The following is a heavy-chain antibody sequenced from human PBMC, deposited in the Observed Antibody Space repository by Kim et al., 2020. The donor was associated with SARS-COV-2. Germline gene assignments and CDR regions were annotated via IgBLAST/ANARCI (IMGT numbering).Heavy chain of an antibody. D-gene: IGHD3-9*01. Sequence: VKGRFTISRDDSKSIAYLQMNSLKTEDTAVYYCTRAYVLRYFDWLYPFDYWGQGTLVTVSS. CDR3: TRAYVLRYFDWLYPFDY. J-gene: IGHJ4*02. V-gene: IGHV3-49*02.